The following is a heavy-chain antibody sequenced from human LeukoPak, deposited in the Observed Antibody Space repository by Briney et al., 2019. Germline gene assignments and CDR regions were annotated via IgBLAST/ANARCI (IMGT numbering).Heavy chain of an antibody. CDR2: ISGYNGKI. Sequence: ASVKVSCKASGHTFVSYGISWVRQAPGQGLEWMGWISGYNGKINYAQKFQGRVTMTTDISTSTAYLELRSLTSEDTAVYYCARRFCSSVSCYDDDAFDVWGQGTLVTVSS. CDR1: GHTFVSYG. D-gene: IGHD2-2*01. V-gene: IGHV1-18*01. J-gene: IGHJ3*01. CDR3: ARRFCSSVSCYDDDAFDV.